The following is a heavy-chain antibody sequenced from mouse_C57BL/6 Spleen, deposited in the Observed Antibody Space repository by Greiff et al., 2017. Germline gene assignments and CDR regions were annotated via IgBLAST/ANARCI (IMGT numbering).Heavy chain of an antibody. CDR1: GYSFTGYY. CDR2: INPSTGGT. CDR3: ARWDYSNHFDY. D-gene: IGHD2-5*01. V-gene: IGHV1-42*01. J-gene: IGHJ2*01. Sequence: DVKLVESGPELVKPGASVKISCKASGYSFTGYYMNWVKQSPEKSLEWIGEINPSTGGTTYNQKFKAKATLTVDKSSSTAYMQLKSLTSEDSAVYYCARWDYSNHFDYWGQGTTLTVSS.